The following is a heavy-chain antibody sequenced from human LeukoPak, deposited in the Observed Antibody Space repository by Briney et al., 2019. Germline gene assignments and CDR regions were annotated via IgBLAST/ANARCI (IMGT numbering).Heavy chain of an antibody. CDR1: GYTFTSYY. D-gene: IGHD1-26*01. J-gene: IGHJ4*02. V-gene: IGHV1-46*03. CDR2: INPSGGST. Sequence: ASVKVSCKASGYTFTSYYMHWVRQAPGQGLEWMGIINPSGGSTSYAQKFQGRVTMTRDTSTSTVCMELSSLRSEDTALYYCATRIPNSGSYSHWGQGTLVTVSS. CDR3: ATRIPNSGSYSH.